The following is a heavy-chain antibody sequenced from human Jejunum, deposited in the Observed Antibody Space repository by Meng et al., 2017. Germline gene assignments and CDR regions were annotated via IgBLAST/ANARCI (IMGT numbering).Heavy chain of an antibody. CDR2: IKPDGNTI. V-gene: IGHV3-74*01. CDR1: GFPFSTYS. Sequence: GGSLRLSCAASGFPFSTYSMHWVRQAPGKGLVWVSQIKPDGNTISYADSVRGRFTISRDNAKSTRYLEMNSLRAEDAAVYYCARDNDWVVWDYWGRGTQVTVSS. J-gene: IGHJ4*01. CDR3: ARDNDWVVWDY. D-gene: IGHD1-1*01.